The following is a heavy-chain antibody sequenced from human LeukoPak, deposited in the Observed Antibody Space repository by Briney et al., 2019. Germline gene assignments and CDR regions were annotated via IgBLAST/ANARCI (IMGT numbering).Heavy chain of an antibody. V-gene: IGHV1-46*01. D-gene: IGHD4-11*01. CDR2: INPSGGST. CDR3: ARRKPTATTYYYYYYMDV. CDR1: GYTFTSYY. Sequence: ASVKVSCKASGYTFTSYYMHWVRQAPGQGLEWMGIINPSGGSTSYAQKFQGRVTMTRDMSTSTVYMELSSLRSEDTAVYYCARRKPTATTYYYYYYMDVWGKGTTVTVSS. J-gene: IGHJ6*03.